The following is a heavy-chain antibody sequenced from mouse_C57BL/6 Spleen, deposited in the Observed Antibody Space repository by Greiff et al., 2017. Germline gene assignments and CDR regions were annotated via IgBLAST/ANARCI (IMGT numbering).Heavy chain of an antibody. D-gene: IGHD1-1*01. V-gene: IGHV1-81*01. J-gene: IGHJ4*01. CDR2: IYPRSGNT. CDR1: GYTFTSYG. CDR3: ARSDYGRDYYAMDY. Sequence: QVQLKQSGAELARPGASVKLSCKASGYTFTSYGISWVKQRTGQGLEWIGEIYPRSGNTYYTEKFKGKATLTADKSSSTAYMELRSLSSEDSAVYVCARSDYGRDYYAMDYWGQGTSVTVSS.